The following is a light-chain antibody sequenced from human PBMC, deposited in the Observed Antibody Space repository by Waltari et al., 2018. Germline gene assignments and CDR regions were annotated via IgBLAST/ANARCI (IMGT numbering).Light chain of an antibody. CDR1: QSLLYSNGYNY. CDR3: MQGLHFPLT. J-gene: IGKJ3*01. Sequence: DVVMTQSPLSLPVTPGEPASISCRSSQSLLYSNGYNYVNWYLQRPGQSPQLLIYLGSNRASGVPGRVSGSGSGTDFTLKISRVEAEDVGVYYCMQGLHFPLTFGPGTKVDIK. V-gene: IGKV2-28*01. CDR2: LGS.